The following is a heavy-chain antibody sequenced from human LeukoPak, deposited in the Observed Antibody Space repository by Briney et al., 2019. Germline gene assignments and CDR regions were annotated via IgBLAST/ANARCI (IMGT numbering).Heavy chain of an antibody. CDR3: ASLDY. CDR2: INSDGSST. Sequence: QPGGSLRLSCAASGFTSSIYWVHWVRQAPGKGLVWVSSINSDGSSTSYADSVKGRFTISRDNAKNTLYLQMNTLRAEDTAVYYCASLDYWGQGTPVTVSS. CDR1: GFTSSIYW. V-gene: IGHV3-74*01. J-gene: IGHJ4*02.